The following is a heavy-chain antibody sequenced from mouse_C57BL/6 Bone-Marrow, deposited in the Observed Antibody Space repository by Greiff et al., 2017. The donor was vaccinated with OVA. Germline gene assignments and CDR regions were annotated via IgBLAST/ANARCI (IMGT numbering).Heavy chain of an antibody. CDR3: ARANWVAWFAY. CDR1: GYTFTDYY. J-gene: IGHJ3*01. D-gene: IGHD4-1*01. V-gene: IGHV1-19*01. Sequence: VQLQQSGPVLVKPGASVKMSCKASGYTFTDYYMNWVKQSHGKSLEWIGVINPYNGGTSYNQKFKGKATLTVDKSSSTAYMELNSLTSEDSAVYYCARANWVAWFAYWGQGTLVTVSA. CDR2: INPYNGGT.